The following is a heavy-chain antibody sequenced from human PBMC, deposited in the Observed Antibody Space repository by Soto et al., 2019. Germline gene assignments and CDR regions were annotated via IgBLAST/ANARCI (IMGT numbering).Heavy chain of an antibody. D-gene: IGHD2-15*01. V-gene: IGHV3-23*01. CDR2: ISGSGGST. Sequence: EVQLLESGGGLVQPGGSLRLSCAASGFTFSSYAMSWVRQAPGKGLEWVSAISGSGGSTYYADSVKGRFTISRDNSKNTLYLQMNSLRAEDTAVYYCAKDQLVVGLGAHDYWGQGTLVTVSA. J-gene: IGHJ4*02. CDR1: GFTFSSYA. CDR3: AKDQLVVGLGAHDY.